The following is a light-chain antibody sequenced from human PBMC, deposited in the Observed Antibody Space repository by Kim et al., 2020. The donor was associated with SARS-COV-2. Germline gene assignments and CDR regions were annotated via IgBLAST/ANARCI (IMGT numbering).Light chain of an antibody. Sequence: GQRVTISCSGSSSTIGSNYVYWYQQLPGTAPKLLIYRNNQRPSGVPDRLSGSKSGTSASLAISGLRSEDEADYYCAAWDDSLSGPVFGGGTQLTVL. CDR2: RNN. CDR1: SSTIGSNY. V-gene: IGLV1-47*01. CDR3: AAWDDSLSGPV. J-gene: IGLJ2*01.